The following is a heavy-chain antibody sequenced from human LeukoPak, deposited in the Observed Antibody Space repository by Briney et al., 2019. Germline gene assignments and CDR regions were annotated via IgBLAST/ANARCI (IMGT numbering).Heavy chain of an antibody. CDR3: ARQVSSSWYPSLTYYFDY. CDR2: IYYSGST. Sequence: PSETLSLTCTVSGGSISSYYWSWIRQPPGKGLEWIGYIYYSGSTNYNPSLKSRVTMSVDTSKNQFSLKLSSVTAADTAVYYCARQVSSSWYPSLTYYFDYWGQGTLVTVSS. V-gene: IGHV4-59*08. D-gene: IGHD6-13*01. CDR1: GGSISSYY. J-gene: IGHJ4*02.